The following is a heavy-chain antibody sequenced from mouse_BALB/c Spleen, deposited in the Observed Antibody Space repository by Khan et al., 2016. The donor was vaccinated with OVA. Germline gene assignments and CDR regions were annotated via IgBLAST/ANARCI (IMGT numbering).Heavy chain of an antibody. CDR3: ARQPYYHYNIMDY. CDR1: GFSLTNYG. D-gene: IGHD2-10*01. J-gene: IGHJ4*01. CDR2: IWNDGTT. V-gene: IGHV2-6-1*01. Sequence: VKLVESGPGLAAPSQSLSITCTISGFSLTNYGVHWVRQPPGKGLEWLVVIWNDGTTTYNSALKSRLTITKDNSQSQVFLKMNSLQNDDTAIYFCARQPYYHYNIMDYWGQGTSVTVSS.